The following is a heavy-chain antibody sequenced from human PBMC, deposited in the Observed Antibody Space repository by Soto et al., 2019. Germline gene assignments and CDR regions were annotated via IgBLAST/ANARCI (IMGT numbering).Heavy chain of an antibody. Sequence: QVQLVQSGAEVNKPGASVNVSCKAAGGTFSSYSISWVRQSHGQELEWMGGIIPIFGTANYAQKFQGRVTITADESTSTAYMALSSLRSEDTAVYYCASGVVPAANEEYYFDYWGQGTLVTVSS. CDR2: IIPIFGTA. J-gene: IGHJ4*02. D-gene: IGHD2-2*01. CDR3: ASGVVPAANEEYYFDY. V-gene: IGHV1-69*01. CDR1: GGTFSSYS.